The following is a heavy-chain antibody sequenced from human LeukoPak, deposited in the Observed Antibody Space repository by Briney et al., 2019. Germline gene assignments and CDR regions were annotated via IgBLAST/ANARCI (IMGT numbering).Heavy chain of an antibody. CDR1: GGSFSGYY. V-gene: IGHV4-34*01. D-gene: IGHD2-21*02. CDR2: INHSGST. CDR3: ARGDDIVVVTATRDAFDI. J-gene: IGHJ3*02. Sequence: SETLSLTCAVYGGSFSGYYWSWIRQPPGKGLEWIGEINHSGSTNYNPSLKSRVTISVDTSKNQFSLKLSSVTAADTAVYYCARGDDIVVVTATRDAFDIWGQGTMVTVSS.